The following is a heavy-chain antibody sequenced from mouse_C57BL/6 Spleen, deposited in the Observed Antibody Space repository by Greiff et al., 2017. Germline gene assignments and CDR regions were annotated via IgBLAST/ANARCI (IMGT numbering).Heavy chain of an antibody. CDR2: IDPENGDT. D-gene: IGHD1-1*01. CDR3: TTKNAFLLRSYLYFDV. V-gene: IGHV14-4*01. J-gene: IGHJ1*03. CDR1: GFNIKDDY. Sequence: EVQLQQSGAELVRPGASVKLSCTASGFNIKDDYMHWVKQRPEQGLEWIGWIDPENGDTEYAAKFQGKATITAATSSNPAYLQLSSLTSEDTAVYYCTTKNAFLLRSYLYFDVWGTGTTVTVSS.